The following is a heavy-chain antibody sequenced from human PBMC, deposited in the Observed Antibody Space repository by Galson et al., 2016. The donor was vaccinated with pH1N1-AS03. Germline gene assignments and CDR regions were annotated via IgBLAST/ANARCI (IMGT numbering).Heavy chain of an antibody. Sequence: SVKVSCKASGYTFTTYAIHWVRQAPGQSLEWMGRINVGNGNTKYSQNFQGRVTITRDTSASTANMELSSLRSEDTAVYYCAREGQLLLPIDYWGQGTLVTVSS. J-gene: IGHJ4*02. CDR1: GYTFTTYA. V-gene: IGHV1-3*01. D-gene: IGHD5-18*01. CDR3: AREGQLLLPIDY. CDR2: INVGNGNT.